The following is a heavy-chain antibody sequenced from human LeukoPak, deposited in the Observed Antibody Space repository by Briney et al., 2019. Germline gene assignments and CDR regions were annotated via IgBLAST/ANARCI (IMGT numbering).Heavy chain of an antibody. J-gene: IGHJ4*02. D-gene: IGHD5-18*01. Sequence: IPGGSLRLSCAASGFTFSSYSMNWVRQAPGKGLEWVSSISSSSSYIYYADSVKGRFTISRDNSKNTLYLQMNSLRAEDTAVYYCAKQGGYTYGTNDYWGQGTLVTVSS. CDR3: AKQGGYTYGTNDY. V-gene: IGHV3-21*04. CDR1: GFTFSSYS. CDR2: ISSSSSYI.